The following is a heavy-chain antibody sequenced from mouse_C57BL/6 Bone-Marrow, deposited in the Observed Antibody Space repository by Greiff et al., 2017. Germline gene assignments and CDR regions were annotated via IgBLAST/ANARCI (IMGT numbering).Heavy chain of an antibody. D-gene: IGHD1-1*01. CDR3: ASYYYASYFDV. J-gene: IGHJ1*03. V-gene: IGHV1-81*01. CDR1: GYTFTSYG. Sequence: VQLQQSGAELARPGASVKLSCKASGYTFTSYGISWVKQRTGQGLEWIGWIFPGSGSTYYNEKFKGKATLTVDKSSSTAYMLLSSLTSEDSAVYFCASYYYASYFDVWGTGTTVTVSS. CDR2: IFPGSGST.